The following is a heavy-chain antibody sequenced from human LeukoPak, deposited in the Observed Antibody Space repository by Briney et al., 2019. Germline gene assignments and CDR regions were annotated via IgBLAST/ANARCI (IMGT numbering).Heavy chain of an antibody. J-gene: IGHJ6*02. D-gene: IGHD3-3*01. V-gene: IGHV4-4*07. CDR1: GGSISSYY. CDR3: ARDSTYDFWTANGMDV. Sequence: SETLSLTCTVSGGSISSYYWSWIRQPAGKGLEWIGRIYTSGSTNYNPSLKSRVTMSVDTSKNQFSLKPSSVTAADTAVYYCARDSTYDFWTANGMDVWGQGTTVTVSS. CDR2: IYTSGST.